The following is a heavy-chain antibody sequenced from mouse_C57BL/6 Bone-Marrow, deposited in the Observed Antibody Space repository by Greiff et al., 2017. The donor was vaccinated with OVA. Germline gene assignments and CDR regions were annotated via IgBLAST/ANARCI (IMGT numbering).Heavy chain of an antibody. Sequence: EVQLVESGGGLVKPGGSLKLSCAASGFTFSDYGMHWVRQAPEKGLEWVAYISSGSSTFYYADTVKGRFTISRDNAKNTLLLQMTSLRSDDTAVYYCARRWLLPYAMDYWGQGTSVTVSS. V-gene: IGHV5-17*01. CDR2: ISSGSSTF. CDR1: GFTFSDYG. CDR3: ARRWLLPYAMDY. D-gene: IGHD2-3*01. J-gene: IGHJ4*01.